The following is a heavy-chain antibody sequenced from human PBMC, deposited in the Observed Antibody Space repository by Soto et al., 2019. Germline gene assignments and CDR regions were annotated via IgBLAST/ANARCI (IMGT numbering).Heavy chain of an antibody. D-gene: IGHD6-13*01. CDR2: IIPYYNTL. Sequence: QAQVVQSGAEVRKPGSSVKLSCKASEGTFNSYAIAWVRQAPGQGLEWMGGIIPYYNTLNYAQKFQDRVTMTADDSTNTVYIELSSLRSDDTAVYFCASGASRWYPYFFDSWAQGTLVTVSS. V-gene: IGHV1-69*01. J-gene: IGHJ4*02. CDR1: EGTFNSYA. CDR3: ASGASRWYPYFFDS.